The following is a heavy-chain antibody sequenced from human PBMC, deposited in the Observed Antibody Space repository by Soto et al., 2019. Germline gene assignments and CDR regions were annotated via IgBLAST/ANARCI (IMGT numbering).Heavy chain of an antibody. J-gene: IGHJ4*02. CDR1: GFSLSTGGVG. Sequence: QITLKESGPTLVKPTQTLTLTCTFSGFSLSTGGVGVGWIRQPPGKALEWLALIYWDDDKRYSTSLRSRLTVPKDTSKNQVVLTMINMDPVDTATYYCVHSDGDRFAYWGQGTLVTVSS. D-gene: IGHD4-17*01. CDR2: IYWDDDK. CDR3: VHSDGDRFAY. V-gene: IGHV2-5*02.